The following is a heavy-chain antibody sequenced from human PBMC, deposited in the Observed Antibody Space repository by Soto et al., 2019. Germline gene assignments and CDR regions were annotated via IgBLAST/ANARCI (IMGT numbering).Heavy chain of an antibody. V-gene: IGHV2-5*02. J-gene: IGHJ5*02. D-gene: IGHD3-9*01. CDR1: GFSLSTSGVG. CDR3: AHRVVWRPSDWSLGWFDP. Sequence: QITLKESGPTLMNPTQTLTLTCTFSGFSLSTSGVGVGWVRQPPGKALEWLALIYWDDDKRYNPSLRSRLAIFQDTPKNLVVLIMTNMDPEDTATYYCAHRVVWRPSDWSLGWFDPWGQGTLVTVSS. CDR2: IYWDDDK.